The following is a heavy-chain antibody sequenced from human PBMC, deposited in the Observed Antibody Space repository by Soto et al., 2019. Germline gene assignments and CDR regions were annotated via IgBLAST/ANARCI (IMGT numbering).Heavy chain of an antibody. Sequence: TLSLTCTVSGASINSGGYYWSWIRQLPGKGLEWIGYIYFSGSTYYNPSLESRVTISLDTSQNQFSLKLSSVTAADTAVYYCASGNAWAVLLAYCCQGPLGT. CDR2: IYFSGST. CDR3: ASGNAWAVLLAY. CDR1: GASINSGGYY. V-gene: IGHV4-31*03. J-gene: IGHJ4*02. D-gene: IGHD3-10*01.